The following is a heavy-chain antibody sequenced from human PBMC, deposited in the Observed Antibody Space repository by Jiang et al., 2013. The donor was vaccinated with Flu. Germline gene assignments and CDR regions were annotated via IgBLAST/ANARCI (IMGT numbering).Heavy chain of an antibody. J-gene: IGHJ6*01. CDR1: GGSISSGGYS. Sequence: GSGLVKPSQTLSLTCAVSGGSISSGGYSWSWIRQPPGKGLEWIGYIYHSGSTYYNPSLKSRVTISVDRSKNQFSLKLSSVTAADTAVYYCARDCTNGVCYTGALTNWGPG. D-gene: IGHD2-8*01. CDR3: ARDCTNGVCYTGALTN. CDR2: IYHSGST. V-gene: IGHV4-30-2*01.